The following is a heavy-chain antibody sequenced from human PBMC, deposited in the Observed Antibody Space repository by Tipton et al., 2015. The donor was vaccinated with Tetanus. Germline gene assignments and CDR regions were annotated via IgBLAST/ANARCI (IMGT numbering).Heavy chain of an antibody. V-gene: IGHV4-4*07. D-gene: IGHD5-24*01. J-gene: IGHJ5*02. CDR3: ARGITDGYNRRLDH. Sequence: TLSLTCTVSRGPISSYYWSWIRQPAGKGLEWVGHISNGNTDYSTSLKSRVTLSVDLSKNQFSLQLRAVTAADTAVYYCARGITDGYNRRLDHWGQG. CDR2: ISNGNT. CDR1: RGPISSYY.